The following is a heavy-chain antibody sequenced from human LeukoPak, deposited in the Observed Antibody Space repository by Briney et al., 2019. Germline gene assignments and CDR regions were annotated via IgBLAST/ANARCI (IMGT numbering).Heavy chain of an antibody. D-gene: IGHD2-15*01. Sequence: SETLSLTCTVSGGSISSGGYYWSWIHQHPGKGLEWIGYIYYSGSTYYNPSLKSRVTISVDTSKNQFSLKLSSVTAADTAVYYCARYCSGGSCYSGFDYWGQGTLVTVSS. CDR1: GGSISSGGYY. CDR3: ARYCSGGSCYSGFDY. CDR2: IYYSGST. V-gene: IGHV4-31*03. J-gene: IGHJ4*02.